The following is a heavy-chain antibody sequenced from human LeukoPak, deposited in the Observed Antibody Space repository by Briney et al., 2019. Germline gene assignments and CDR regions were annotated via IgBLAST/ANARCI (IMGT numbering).Heavy chain of an antibody. CDR2: ISSLGTKI. CDR1: GFTFSSSE. CDR3: ARDLLLWFGELSGDSDY. Sequence: PGGSLRLSCAASGFTFSSSEMNWVRQAPGKGLEWVSYISSLGTKIYYADSVKGRFTMSRDNAKNSLYLQMNSLRAEDTAVYYCARDLLLWFGELSGDSDYWGQGTLVTVSS. J-gene: IGHJ4*02. V-gene: IGHV3-48*03. D-gene: IGHD3-10*01.